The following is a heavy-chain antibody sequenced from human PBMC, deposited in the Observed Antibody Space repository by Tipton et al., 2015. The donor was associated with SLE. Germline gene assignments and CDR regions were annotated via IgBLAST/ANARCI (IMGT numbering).Heavy chain of an antibody. CDR3: VRVIVPASRGAFDV. CDR1: GGSISSSY. D-gene: IGHD3-22*01. CDR2: VHTSGST. Sequence: GLVKPSETLSLTCTVSGGSISSSYWSWIRQSPGKGLEWIGRVHTSGSTSYNPSLKSRLTMSVDMSNNQFYRRLSSVTAADTALYYCVRVIVPASRGAFDVWGQGTMVTVSS. V-gene: IGHV4-4*07. J-gene: IGHJ3*01.